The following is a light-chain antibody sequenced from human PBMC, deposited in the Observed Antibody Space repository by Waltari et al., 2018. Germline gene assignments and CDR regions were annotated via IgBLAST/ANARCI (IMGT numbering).Light chain of an antibody. V-gene: IGLV2-14*01. CDR1: DSDVCAYDF. CDR3: SSYTTSSAPGV. CDR2: EVS. Sequence: QSALTQPASVSGSPGQSITISCSGTDSDVCAYDFVSWYQQHPGKAPHPIIYEVSNRPSGISNRFSASKSGNTASLTISGLQAEDEADYYCSSYTTSSAPGVFGTGTRVTVL. J-gene: IGLJ1*01.